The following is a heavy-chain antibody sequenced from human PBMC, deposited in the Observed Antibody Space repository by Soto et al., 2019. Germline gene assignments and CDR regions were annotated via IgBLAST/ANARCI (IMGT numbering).Heavy chain of an antibody. CDR1: GFTFSSFG. CDR2: IWHDGTLT. D-gene: IGHD3-3*02. V-gene: IGHV3-33*01. J-gene: IGHJ3*02. CDR3: ARDRHFRGGPDDI. Sequence: QVQLVESGGGVVQSGRSPRLSCAASGFTFSSFGMHWVRQAPGKGLEWVALIWHDGTLTHYADSVKGRFTISRDNPKNMLYLQMNSRRADDPAVYYCARDRHFRGGPDDIWGQGTMVTVSS.